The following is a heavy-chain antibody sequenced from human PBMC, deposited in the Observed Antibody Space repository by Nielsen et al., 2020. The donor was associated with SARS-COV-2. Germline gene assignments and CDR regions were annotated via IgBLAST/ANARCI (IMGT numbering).Heavy chain of an antibody. J-gene: IGHJ3*02. CDR3: ARGDIAVVPAAMFRCDDAFDI. V-gene: IGHV4-39*02. CDR1: GGSLSSRNYY. CDR2: IYYSGSV. D-gene: IGHD2-2*01. Sequence: LRLSCTVSGGSLSSRNYYWGWIRQPPGKGLEWIGTIYYSGSVSYNPSLRSRVTISVDTSKKHFSLKLTSVTAADTAVYFCARGDIAVVPAAMFRCDDAFDIWGQGTRVRVSS.